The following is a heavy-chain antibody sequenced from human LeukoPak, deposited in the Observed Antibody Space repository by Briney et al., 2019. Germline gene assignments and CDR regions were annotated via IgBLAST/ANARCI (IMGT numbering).Heavy chain of an antibody. D-gene: IGHD6-13*01. V-gene: IGHV3-66*03. CDR1: GFTVSANS. CDR3: AKDVDGSRQPRHFDY. J-gene: IGHJ4*02. Sequence: PGGSLRLSCTVSGFTVSANSMSWVRQAPGKGLEWVSFIYSGTTHYSDSVKGRFTTSRDNSKNTLYLQMNSLRAEDTAVYYCAKDVDGSRQPRHFDYWGQGTLVTVSS. CDR2: IYSGTT.